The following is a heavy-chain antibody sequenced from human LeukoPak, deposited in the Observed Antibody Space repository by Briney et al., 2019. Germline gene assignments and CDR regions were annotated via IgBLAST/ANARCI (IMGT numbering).Heavy chain of an antibody. CDR3: ARGSIAAAGFYFYYYMDV. J-gene: IGHJ6*03. V-gene: IGHV1-2*02. CDR2: INPNSGGT. CDR1: GYTFTDHY. Sequence: ASVTVSYKASGYTFTDHYLHWVRQAPGQGLAWMGWINPNSGGTNYAQKLQGRVTMTRDTSISTAYMELSRLRSDDTAVYSCARGSIAAAGFYFYYYMDVWGKGTTVTISS. D-gene: IGHD6-13*01.